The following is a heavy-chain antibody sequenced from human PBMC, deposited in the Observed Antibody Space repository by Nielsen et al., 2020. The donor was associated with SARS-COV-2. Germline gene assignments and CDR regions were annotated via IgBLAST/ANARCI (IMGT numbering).Heavy chain of an antibody. Sequence: SETLSLTCTVSGGSIRSYFWSWIRQPAGKGLEWIGRIFTSGSTNYNPSLKSRVTMSVDTSKNQFSLKLSSVTAADTAVYYCARALYSGSYYRVLDCWGQGTLVTVS. CDR3: ARALYSGSYYRVLDC. CDR1: GGSIRSYF. D-gene: IGHD1-26*01. J-gene: IGHJ4*02. V-gene: IGHV4-4*07. CDR2: IFTSGST.